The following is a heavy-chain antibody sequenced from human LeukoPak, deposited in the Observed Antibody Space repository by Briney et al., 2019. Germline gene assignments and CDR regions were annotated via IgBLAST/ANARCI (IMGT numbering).Heavy chain of an antibody. D-gene: IGHD4-11*01. CDR2: IKQDGSEK. J-gene: IGHJ3*02. CDR3: ARADDYSNYVGPLGLLDI. CDR1: EFTFTTYW. V-gene: IGHV3-7*01. Sequence: GGSLRLSCEASEFTFTTYWMSWVRQAPGKGLEWVANIKQDGSEKYYVDSVKGRFTISRDNAKNSLYLQMNSLRAEDTAVYYCARADDYSNYVGPLGLLDIWGQGTMVTVSS.